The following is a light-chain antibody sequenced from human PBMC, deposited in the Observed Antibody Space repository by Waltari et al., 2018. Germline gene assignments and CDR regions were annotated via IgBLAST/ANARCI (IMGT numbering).Light chain of an antibody. V-gene: IGLV2-14*03. CDR2: DVS. CDR3: SSYTSSSTYV. J-gene: IGLJ1*01. Sequence: QSALTQPASVPGSPGQSITRPCPGTSSDVGGYNYVPWYQQHPGKAPKPMIYDVSNRPSGVSNRFSGSKSGNTASLTISGLQAEDEADYYCSSYTSSSTYVFGTGTEVTVL. CDR1: SSDVGGYNY.